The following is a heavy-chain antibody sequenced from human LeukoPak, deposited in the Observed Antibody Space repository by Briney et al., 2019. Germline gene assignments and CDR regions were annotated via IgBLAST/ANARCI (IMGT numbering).Heavy chain of an antibody. D-gene: IGHD6-6*01. J-gene: IGHJ4*02. Sequence: ASVKVSCKASGYTFTGYYMHWVRQAPGQGLEWMGWINPNSGGTNYAKKFQGRVTMTRDTSISTAYMELSRLRSDDTAVYYCARDRSQLAPPGYWGQGTLVTVSS. V-gene: IGHV1-2*02. CDR3: ARDRSQLAPPGY. CDR1: GYTFTGYY. CDR2: INPNSGGT.